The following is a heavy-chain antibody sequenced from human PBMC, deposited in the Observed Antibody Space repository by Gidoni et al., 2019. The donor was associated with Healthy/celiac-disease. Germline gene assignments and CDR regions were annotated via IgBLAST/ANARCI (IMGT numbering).Heavy chain of an antibody. CDR1: GGSISSRSYY. D-gene: IGHD3-10*01. CDR2: IYYSGST. CDR3: ARHIYGSGRGHWFDP. Sequence: QLQLQESGPGLVKPSETLSLTCTVSGGSISSRSYYWGWIRQPPGKGLGWIGSIYYSGSTYYNPSLKSRVTISVDTSKNQFSLKLSSVTAADTAVYYCARHIYGSGRGHWFDPWGQGTLVTVSS. V-gene: IGHV4-39*01. J-gene: IGHJ5*02.